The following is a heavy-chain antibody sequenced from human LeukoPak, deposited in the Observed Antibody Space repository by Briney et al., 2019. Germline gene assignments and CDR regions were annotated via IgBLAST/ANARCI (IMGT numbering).Heavy chain of an antibody. V-gene: IGHV3-23*01. CDR1: GFPYSSYA. J-gene: IGHJ4*02. CDR2: ISRSGGSP. D-gene: IGHD4-17*01. Sequence: GGSLRLSCAASGFPYSSYAMRWARQAPGKGLEWVSAISRSGGSPYYAASVKGRFTISRDHSPNTLYLQMNSLRAEDTAVYYCAKSDYGDYNYFDYWGQGTLVTVSS. CDR3: AKSDYGDYNYFDY.